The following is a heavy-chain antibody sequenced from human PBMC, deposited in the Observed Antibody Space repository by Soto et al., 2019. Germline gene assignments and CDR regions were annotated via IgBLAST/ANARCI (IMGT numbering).Heavy chain of an antibody. CDR2: ISGSGGAT. V-gene: IGHV3-23*01. CDR3: ASGVDPRSGVDY. CDR1: GFTFVNYA. J-gene: IGHJ4*02. Sequence: PGGSLRLSCAASGFTFVNYAMSWVRQAPGKGLEWVSAISGSGGATYYADSVRGRFTISRDNSKNTLYLRMNSLRAEDTAVYYCASGVDPRSGVDYWGQGTLVTVSS. D-gene: IGHD2-8*01.